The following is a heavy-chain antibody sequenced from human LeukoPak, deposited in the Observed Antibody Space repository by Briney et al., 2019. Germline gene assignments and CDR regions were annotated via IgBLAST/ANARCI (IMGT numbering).Heavy chain of an antibody. CDR1: GFTLDRYW. D-gene: IGHD1-14*01. CDR3: ARENREGYMFDY. CDR2: IKQDGSET. V-gene: IGHV3-7*03. J-gene: IGHJ4*02. Sequence: GGSLRLSCEVSGFTLDRYWMSWVRQAPGKGLEWVANIKQDGSETHHVDSVKGRFTISRDNAKNSLYLQMNSLRVEDTAVYYCARENREGYMFDYWGQGTLVTVSS.